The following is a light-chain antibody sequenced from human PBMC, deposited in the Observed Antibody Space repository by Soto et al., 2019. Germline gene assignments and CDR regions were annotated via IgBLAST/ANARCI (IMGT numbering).Light chain of an antibody. CDR3: QQTYSDVS. V-gene: IGKV1-39*01. CDR2: GAS. J-gene: IGKJ4*01. CDR1: RTINTY. Sequence: DVRMTQSPSSLSASVGDTITITCRASRTINTYLNWVQQKPGEPPRLLIYGASTLHDGVPSRFSGSGSGADFTLTISGLQPEDFVSYHCQQTYSDVSFGGGTKV.